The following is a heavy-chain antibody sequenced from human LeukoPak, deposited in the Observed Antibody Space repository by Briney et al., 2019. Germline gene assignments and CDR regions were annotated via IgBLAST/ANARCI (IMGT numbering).Heavy chain of an antibody. J-gene: IGHJ4*02. CDR1: GFTVSSNY. V-gene: IGHV4-59*05. D-gene: IGHD1-26*01. CDR3: AKSGGYGLIDY. CDR2: IYYSGST. Sequence: GSLRLSCAASGFTVSSNYMSWVRQAPGKGLEWIGSIYYSGSTYYNPSLKSRVTISIETSKNQISLRLNSVTAADTAIYYCAKSGGYGLIDYWGQGTLVTVSS.